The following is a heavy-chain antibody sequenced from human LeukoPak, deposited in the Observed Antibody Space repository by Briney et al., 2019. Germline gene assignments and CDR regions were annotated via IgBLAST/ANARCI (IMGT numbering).Heavy chain of an antibody. D-gene: IGHD2-2*01. CDR3: ARSYIVVVPAAPLGYYMDV. J-gene: IGHJ6*03. CDR1: GGSISSSSYY. CDR2: IYYSGST. V-gene: IGHV4-39*01. Sequence: PSETLSLTCTVSGGSISSSSYYWGWIRQPPGKGREWIGSIYYSGSTYYNPSLKSRVTISVDTSKNQFSLKLSSVTAADTAVYYCARSYIVVVPAAPLGYYMDVWGKGTTVAVSS.